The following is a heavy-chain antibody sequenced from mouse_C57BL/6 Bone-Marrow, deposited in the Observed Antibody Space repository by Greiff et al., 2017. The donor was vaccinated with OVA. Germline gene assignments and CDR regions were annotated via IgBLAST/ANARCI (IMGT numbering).Heavy chain of an antibody. D-gene: IGHD2-2*01. J-gene: IGHJ1*03. Sequence: VQLQQSGAELARPGASVKLSCKASGYTFTSYGISWVKQRTGQGLEWIGEIYPRSGNTYYNEKFKGKATLTADKSSSTAYMGLRSLTSEDSAVYFCAGFYGYDVDWYFDGWGTRATVTVAT. CDR2: IYPRSGNT. CDR1: GYTFTSYG. V-gene: IGHV1-81*01. CDR3: AGFYGYDVDWYFDG.